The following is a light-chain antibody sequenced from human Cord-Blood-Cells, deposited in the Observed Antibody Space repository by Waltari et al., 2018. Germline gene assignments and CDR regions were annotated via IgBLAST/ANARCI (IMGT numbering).Light chain of an antibody. CDR1: SSDVGGYTY. J-gene: IGLJ2*01. CDR2: EVS. Sequence: QSALTQPPSASGSPGQSVTISCTGTSSDVGGYTYVSWYQQHPGKAPKLMIYEVSKRPPGVPDRFSGSKFGNTAPLTVSGLQAEDEADYYCSSYAGSNNLVFGGGTKLTVL. V-gene: IGLV2-8*01. CDR3: SSYAGSNNLV.